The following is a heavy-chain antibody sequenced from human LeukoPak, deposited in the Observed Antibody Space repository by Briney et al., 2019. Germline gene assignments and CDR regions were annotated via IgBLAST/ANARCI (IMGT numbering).Heavy chain of an antibody. CDR3: ASPPGYCSGGSCYHGFDY. D-gene: IGHD2-15*01. CDR2: INPNSGGT. CDR1: GYTFTDYY. Sequence: ASVKVSCKASGYTFTDYYIHWVRQAPGQGLECMGWINPNSGGTNYAQKFQGRVTMTRDTSISTAYMELSRLRSEDTAVYYCASPPGYCSGGSCYHGFDYWGQGTLVTVSS. V-gene: IGHV1-2*02. J-gene: IGHJ4*02.